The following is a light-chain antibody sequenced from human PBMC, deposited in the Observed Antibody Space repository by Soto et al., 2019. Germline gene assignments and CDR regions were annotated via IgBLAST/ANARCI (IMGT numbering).Light chain of an antibody. CDR3: SSYTSSSAPSAV. CDR1: SSDVGGYNY. J-gene: IGLJ7*01. Sequence: QSALTQPASVSGSPGQSITISCTGTSSDVGGYNYVSWYQQHPGKAPKLMIYDVSNRPSGVSNRFSGSKSGNTASLTTSGLPAEYEAEYFCSSYTSSSAPSAVFGGGTQLAVL. CDR2: DVS. V-gene: IGLV2-14*01.